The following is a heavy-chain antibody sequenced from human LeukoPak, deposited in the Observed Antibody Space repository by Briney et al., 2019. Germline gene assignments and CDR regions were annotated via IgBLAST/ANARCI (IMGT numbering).Heavy chain of an antibody. CDR3: ARVGHSSSTACIIDY. CDR2: IESDGGRT. CDR1: GFTFSHYW. D-gene: IGHD2-2*01. V-gene: IGHV3-74*01. J-gene: IGHJ4*02. Sequence: GGSLRLSCAASGFTFSHYWRRWGRQAPGRGLVWVSRIESDGGRTDYADSLKGRFTISRDNAKNTLYLEMNSLRAEDTAVYYCARVGHSSSTACIIDYWGQGTLVTVSS.